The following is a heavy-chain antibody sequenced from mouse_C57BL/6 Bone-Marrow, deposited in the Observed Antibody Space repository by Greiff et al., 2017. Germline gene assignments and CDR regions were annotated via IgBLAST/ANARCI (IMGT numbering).Heavy chain of an antibody. D-gene: IGHD1-1*01. Sequence: VQLQQPGAELVKPGASVKMSCKASGYTFTSYWITWVKQRPGQGLEWIGDIYPGSGSTNYNEKFKSKATLTVDTSSSTAYMQLSSLTSEDSAVYYCARSPYGSSPWYFDVWGTGTTVTVSS. CDR3: ARSPYGSSPWYFDV. J-gene: IGHJ1*03. CDR1: GYTFTSYW. V-gene: IGHV1-55*01. CDR2: IYPGSGST.